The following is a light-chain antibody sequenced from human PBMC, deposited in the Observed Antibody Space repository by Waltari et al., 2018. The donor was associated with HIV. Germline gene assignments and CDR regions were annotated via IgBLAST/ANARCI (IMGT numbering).Light chain of an antibody. CDR3: GTWDSSLSAVV. CDR2: DNN. Sequence: QSVLTQPLSVSAAPGQKVTISCSGRNSNIGNNYVSWYQQIPGTAPKLLIYDNNKRPSGIPDRFSGSKSDTSATLGITGLQTGDEADYRCGTWDSSLSAVVFGGGTKLTVL. CDR1: NSNIGNNY. J-gene: IGLJ3*02. V-gene: IGLV1-51*01.